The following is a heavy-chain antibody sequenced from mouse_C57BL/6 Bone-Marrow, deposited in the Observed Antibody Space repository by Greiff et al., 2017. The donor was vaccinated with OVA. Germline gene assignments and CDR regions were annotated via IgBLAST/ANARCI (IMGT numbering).Heavy chain of an antibody. V-gene: IGHV1-64*01. J-gene: IGHJ2*01. CDR2: SPPNSGST. D-gene: IGHD3-1*01. CDR3: ARLGGYGGFYFDY. CDR1: GYTFTSYW. Sequence: QVQLQQSGAELVKPGASVKLSCKASGYTFTSYWMHWVKQRPGQGLEWIGMSPPNSGSTNYNEKFKSKATLTVDKSSSTAYMQLSSLTSEDSAVYYCARLGGYGGFYFDYWGQGTTLTVSS.